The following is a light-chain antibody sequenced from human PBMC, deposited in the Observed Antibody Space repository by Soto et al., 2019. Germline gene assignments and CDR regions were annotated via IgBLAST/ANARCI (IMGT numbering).Light chain of an antibody. Sequence: ERVMTQAPATLSVSPGERLTLSGRASQSVDINLAWYQQKPGQAPRLLIYGASTRATDMPGRFSGRGAGAEFTLTISSLQSEDFAVYYCQQYRSWPRTFGQGTKVDI. CDR2: GAS. CDR3: QQYRSWPRT. CDR1: QSVDIN. V-gene: IGKV3-15*01. J-gene: IGKJ1*01.